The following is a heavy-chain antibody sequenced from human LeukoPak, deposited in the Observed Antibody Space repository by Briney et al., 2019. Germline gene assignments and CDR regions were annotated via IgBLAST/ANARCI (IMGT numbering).Heavy chain of an antibody. J-gene: IGHJ1*01. Sequence: GASVKVSCKASGYSFASYAIHWVRQAPGQGLDWMGWISLYNPKTNYAQKFKGRVTMTTDRSTSTAYMELISLTSDDTAVYYCARLGVAGDPSSAEYFQHWGQGTLLTVSS. CDR1: GYSFASYA. V-gene: IGHV1-18*01. D-gene: IGHD6-19*01. CDR3: ARLGVAGDPSSAEYFQH. CDR2: ISLYNPKT.